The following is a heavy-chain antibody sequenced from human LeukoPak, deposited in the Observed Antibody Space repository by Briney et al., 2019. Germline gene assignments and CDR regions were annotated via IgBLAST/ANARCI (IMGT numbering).Heavy chain of an antibody. CDR2: INSDGSST. CDR1: GFTFSSYW. D-gene: IGHD3-3*01. Sequence: PGGSLRLSCAASGFTFSSYWMHWVRQAPGKGLVWVSRINSDGSSTSYADSVKGRFTISRDNAKSTLYLQMNSLRAEDTAVYYCARESDYDFWSGTDDYWGQGTLVTVSS. CDR3: ARESDYDFWSGTDDY. V-gene: IGHV3-74*01. J-gene: IGHJ4*02.